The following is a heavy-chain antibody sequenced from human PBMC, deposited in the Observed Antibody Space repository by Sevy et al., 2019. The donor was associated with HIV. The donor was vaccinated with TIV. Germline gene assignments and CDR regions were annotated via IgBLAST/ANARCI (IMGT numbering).Heavy chain of an antibody. J-gene: IGHJ4*02. CDR3: AKDLPPSATTVAHFDC. D-gene: IGHD4-17*01. V-gene: IGHV3-30*18. CDR2: ISYDGSNK. Sequence: GGSLRLSCAASGFTFSSYGIHWVRQAPGKGLEWVSVISYDGSNKYYADSVRGRFTIARDNSKNTVFLQMNSLRAGDTAVYYCAKDLPPSATTVAHFDCWGQGTLVTVSS. CDR1: GFTFSSYG.